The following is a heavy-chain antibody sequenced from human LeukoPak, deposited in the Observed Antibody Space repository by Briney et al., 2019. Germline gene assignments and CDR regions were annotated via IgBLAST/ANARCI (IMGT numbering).Heavy chain of an antibody. CDR2: INHSGST. V-gene: IGHV4-34*01. CDR3: ARIYGSGAARKPYYYYYGMDV. D-gene: IGHD3-10*01. CDR1: GGSFSGYY. Sequence: SETLSPTCAVYGGSFSGYYWSWIRQPPGKGLEWIGEINHSGSTNYNPSLKSRVTISVDTSKNQFSLKLSSVTAADTAVYYCARIYGSGAARKPYYYYYGMDVWGQGTTVTVSS. J-gene: IGHJ6*01.